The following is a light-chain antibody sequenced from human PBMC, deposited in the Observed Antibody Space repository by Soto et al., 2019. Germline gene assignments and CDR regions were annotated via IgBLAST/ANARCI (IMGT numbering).Light chain of an antibody. J-gene: IGKJ4*01. CDR3: QQYDNLPLT. CDR2: DAS. Sequence: DIQLTQSPSSLSASVGDRVTITCQASQDINNYVNWYQQKAGTAPNLLIYDASTLKPGVPSRFSGSGSGTDFTFTINSLQPEDIATYYCQQYDNLPLTFGGGTKVDIK. V-gene: IGKV1-33*01. CDR1: QDINNY.